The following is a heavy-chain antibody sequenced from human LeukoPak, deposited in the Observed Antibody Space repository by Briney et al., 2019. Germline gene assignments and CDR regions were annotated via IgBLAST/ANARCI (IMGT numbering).Heavy chain of an antibody. D-gene: IGHD3-9*01. V-gene: IGHV4-39*07. CDR1: GDSVTSGIYY. Sequence: PSETLSLTCAVSGDSVTSGIYYWGWIRQPPGKGLEWIGEINHSGSTNYNPSLKSRVTISVDTSKNQFSLKLSSVTAADTAVYYCAREGPLLRYFDWLFSSALDYWGQGTLVTVSS. CDR2: INHSGST. J-gene: IGHJ4*02. CDR3: AREGPLLRYFDWLFSSALDY.